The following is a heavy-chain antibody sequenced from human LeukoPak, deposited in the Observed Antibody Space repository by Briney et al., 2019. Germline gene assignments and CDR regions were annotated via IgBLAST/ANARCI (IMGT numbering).Heavy chain of an antibody. CDR1: GGSFSGYY. CDR3: ARGVEWLGFDY. D-gene: IGHD3-3*01. CDR2: IYYSGST. V-gene: IGHV4-59*01. Sequence: SETLSLTCAVYGGSFSGYYWSWIRQPPGKGLEWIGYIYYSGSTNYNPSLKSRVTISVDTSKNQFSLKLSSVTAADTAVYYCARGVEWLGFDYWGQGTLVTVSS. J-gene: IGHJ4*02.